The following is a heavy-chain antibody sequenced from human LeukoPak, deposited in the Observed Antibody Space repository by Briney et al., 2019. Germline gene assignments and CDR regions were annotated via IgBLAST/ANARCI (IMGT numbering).Heavy chain of an antibody. V-gene: IGHV3-30-3*01. CDR3: ARDRVGATDYFDY. CDR1: GFTFSSYA. J-gene: IGHJ4*02. CDR2: ISYDGSNK. Sequence: PGGSLRLSCAASGFTFSSYATHWVRQAPGKGLEWVAVISYDGSNKYYADSVKGRFTISRDNSKNTLYLQMNSLRAEDTAVYYCARDRVGATDYFDYWGQGTLVTVSS. D-gene: IGHD1-26*01.